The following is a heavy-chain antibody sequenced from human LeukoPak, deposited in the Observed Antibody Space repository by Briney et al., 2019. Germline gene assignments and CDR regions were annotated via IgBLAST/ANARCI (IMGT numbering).Heavy chain of an antibody. CDR2: IYSGGST. D-gene: IGHD6-13*01. CDR1: GFTVSSNY. Sequence: PGGSLRLSCAASGFTVSSNYMSWVRQAPGKGLEWVSVIYSGGSTYYPDSVKGRFTISRDNSKNTLYLQMNSLRAEDTAVYYCARIFSSSWYSYYYYGMDVWGQGTTVTVSS. V-gene: IGHV3-66*01. CDR3: ARIFSSSWYSYYYYGMDV. J-gene: IGHJ6*02.